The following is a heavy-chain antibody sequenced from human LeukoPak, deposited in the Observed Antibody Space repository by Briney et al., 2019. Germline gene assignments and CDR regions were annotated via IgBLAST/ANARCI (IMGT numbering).Heavy chain of an antibody. Sequence: PGGSLRLSCAASGFTFSRYAMRWVRQAPGEGMEWVSVMYSGGSTYYADSVNGRFNISRDTSKNPLYLQMNSLRVEDTAVYYCARCKGTPFSGSYDYWGRGTLVTVSS. CDR3: ARCKGTPFSGSYDY. V-gene: IGHV3-53*01. J-gene: IGHJ4*02. CDR2: MYSGGST. CDR1: GFTFSRYA. D-gene: IGHD1-26*01.